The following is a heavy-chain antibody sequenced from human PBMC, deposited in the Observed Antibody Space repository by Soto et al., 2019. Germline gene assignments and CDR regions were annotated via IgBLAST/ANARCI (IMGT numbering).Heavy chain of an antibody. J-gene: IGHJ5*02. CDR2: INHSGST. CDR1: GGSFSGYY. CDR3: ARGGIVVVVAATKRRFWFDP. D-gene: IGHD2-15*01. Sequence: PSETLSLTCAVYGGSFSGYYWSWIRQPPGKGLEWIGEINHSGSTNYNPSLKSRVTISVDTSKNQFSLKLSSVTAADTAVYYCARGGIVVVVAATKRRFWFDPWGQGTLVTV. V-gene: IGHV4-34*01.